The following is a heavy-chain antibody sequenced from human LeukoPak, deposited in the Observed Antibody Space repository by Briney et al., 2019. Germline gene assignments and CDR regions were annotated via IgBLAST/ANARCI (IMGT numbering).Heavy chain of an antibody. CDR2: IYWDNDK. J-gene: IGHJ3*01. CDR1: GFSLITSGVG. Sequence: SGPTLVNPTQTLTLTCTFSGFSLITSGVGVGWIRQSPGKALEWVAIIYWDNDKRYSPYLRNRLTIAKDTSNNREVLVMTNMDPVDTATYFCAHIMITYGGVLRDDAFDVWGPGTVVTVS. D-gene: IGHD3-16*01. V-gene: IGHV2-5*02. CDR3: AHIMITYGGVLRDDAFDV.